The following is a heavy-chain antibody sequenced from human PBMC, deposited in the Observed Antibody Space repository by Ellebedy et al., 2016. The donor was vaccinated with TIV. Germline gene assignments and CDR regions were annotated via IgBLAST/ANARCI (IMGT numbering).Heavy chain of an antibody. CDR2: ISAYNGNT. V-gene: IGHV1-18*01. J-gene: IGHJ6*03. CDR3: AREYGIVGATTSFYYYYYYMDV. D-gene: IGHD1-26*01. CDR1: GYTFTSYG. Sequence: ASVKVSCXASGYTFTSYGISWVRQAPGQGLEWMGWISAYNGNTNYAQKLQGRVTMTTDTSTSTAYMELRSLRSDDTAVYYCAREYGIVGATTSFYYYYYYMDVWGKGTTVTVSS.